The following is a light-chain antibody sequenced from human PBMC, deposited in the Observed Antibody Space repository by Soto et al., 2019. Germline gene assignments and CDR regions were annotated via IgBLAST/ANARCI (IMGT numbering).Light chain of an antibody. CDR2: EVS. J-gene: IGLJ2*01. CDR1: SSDVGGYNY. V-gene: IGLV2-14*01. Sequence: QSALTQPASVSGSPGQSITISCTGTSSDVGGYNYVSWYQQHPGKAPKLMIYEVSNRPSGVSNRFSGSKSGNTASLPISGLQAEDEADYYCSSYTSSSPVVFGGGTKVTVL. CDR3: SSYTSSSPVV.